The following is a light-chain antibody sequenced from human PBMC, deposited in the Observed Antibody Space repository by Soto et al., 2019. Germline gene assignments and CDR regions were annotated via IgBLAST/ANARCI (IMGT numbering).Light chain of an antibody. CDR1: GSSIGTNT. CDR3: AAWDGSLNNVL. CDR2: ANN. V-gene: IGLV1-44*01. Sequence: QSVLTQPPSASGTPGQRVSISCSGSGSSIGTNTVNWYRQLPGTAPKLLIYANNQRPSGVPDRFSCSKSGTSASLAISGLQSEDEAEYYCAAWDGSLNNVLFGGGTKVTVL. J-gene: IGLJ2*01.